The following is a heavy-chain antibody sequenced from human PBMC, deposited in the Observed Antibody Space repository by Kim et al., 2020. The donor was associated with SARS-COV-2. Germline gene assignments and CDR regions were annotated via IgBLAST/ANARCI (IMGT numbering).Heavy chain of an antibody. V-gene: IGHV3-43*01. J-gene: IGHJ6*02. D-gene: IGHD2-21*02. CDR3: AKDSTAILYYYYGMDV. Sequence: SGKGRFTSSRDNSKNSLYLQMNSLGTEDTALYYCAKDSTAILYYYYGMDVWGQGTTVTVSS.